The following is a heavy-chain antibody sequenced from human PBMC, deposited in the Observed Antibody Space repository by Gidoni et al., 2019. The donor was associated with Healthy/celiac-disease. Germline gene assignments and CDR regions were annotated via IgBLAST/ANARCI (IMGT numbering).Heavy chain of an antibody. V-gene: IGHV3-23*01. CDR2: ISGSGGST. J-gene: IGHJ5*02. CDR3: AKDHYDSSGYYPNWFDP. CDR1: GFPFSSYA. Sequence: EVQLLESGGGLVQPGGSLRLSCAASGFPFSSYARSWVRQAPGKGLEWVSAISGSGGSTYYADSVKGRFTISRDNSKNTLYLQRNSLRAEDTAVYYCAKDHYDSSGYYPNWFDPWGQGTLVTVSS. D-gene: IGHD3-22*01.